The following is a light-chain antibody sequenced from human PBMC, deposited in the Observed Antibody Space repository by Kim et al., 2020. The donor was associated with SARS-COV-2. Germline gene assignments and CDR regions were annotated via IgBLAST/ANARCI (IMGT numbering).Light chain of an antibody. CDR1: QSISSY. Sequence: DIQMTQSPSSLSASVGDRVTITCRASQSISSYLNWFQQKPGKAPKLLIYAASTLQSGVPSRFSGSESGTDFTLTISSLQPEDFATYYWQQSYNTPLTFGGGTKVDIK. V-gene: IGKV1-39*01. CDR3: QQSYNTPLT. J-gene: IGKJ4*01. CDR2: AAS.